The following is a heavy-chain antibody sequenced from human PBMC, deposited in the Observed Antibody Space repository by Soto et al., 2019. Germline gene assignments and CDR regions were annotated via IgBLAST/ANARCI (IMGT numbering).Heavy chain of an antibody. Sequence: QVQLVQSGAEVKKPGSSVKVSCKASGGTFSSYTISWVRQAPGQGLEWMGRIIPILGIANYAQKFQGRVTIAADKSTRRAYMELSSLRAEDTAVYYCARLYYGSGSAFDYMDVWGKGTTVTVS. CDR1: GGTFSSYT. CDR3: ARLYYGSGSAFDYMDV. V-gene: IGHV1-69*02. D-gene: IGHD3-10*01. J-gene: IGHJ6*03. CDR2: IIPILGIA.